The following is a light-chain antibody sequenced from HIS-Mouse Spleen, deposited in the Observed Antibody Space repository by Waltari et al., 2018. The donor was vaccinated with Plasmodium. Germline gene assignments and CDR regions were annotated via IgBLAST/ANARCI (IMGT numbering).Light chain of an antibody. CDR1: QSVSRSY. CDR3: QQYGSSPIT. CDR2: GAS. J-gene: IGKJ5*01. V-gene: IGKV3-20*01. Sequence: EIVLTQSPGTLSLSPGERATLSCRASQSVSRSYLAWYQQKPGQAPGLPIYGASSRATGIPDRFSGSGSWTDCTLAISRLEPEGFAVYYCQQYGSSPITFGQGTRLEIK.